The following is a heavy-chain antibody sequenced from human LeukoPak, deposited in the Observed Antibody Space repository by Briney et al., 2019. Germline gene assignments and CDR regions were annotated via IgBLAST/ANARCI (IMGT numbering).Heavy chain of an antibody. CDR1: GYTFTGYY. D-gene: IGHD6-6*01. J-gene: IGHJ5*02. V-gene: IGHV1-2*02. Sequence: ASVKVSCKASGYTFTGYYMHWVRQAPGQGLEWMGWINPNSGGTNYAQKFQGRVTITRNTSISTAYMELSSLRSEDTAVYYCARGRGGSSRQENRRSRNWFDPWGQGTLVTVSS. CDR3: ARGRGGSSRQENRRSRNWFDP. CDR2: INPNSGGT.